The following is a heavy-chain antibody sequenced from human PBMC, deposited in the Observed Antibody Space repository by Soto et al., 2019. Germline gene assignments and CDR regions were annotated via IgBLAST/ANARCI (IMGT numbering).Heavy chain of an antibody. V-gene: IGHV3-30-3*01. J-gene: IGHJ6*02. CDR3: ARGKRITIFGSYYYGMDV. D-gene: IGHD3-3*01. Sequence: QVQLVESGGGVVQPGRSLRLSCAASGFTFSSYAMHWVRQAPGKGLEWVAVISYDGSNKYYADSVKGRFTISRDNSKNTLYLQMNSLIAEDTAVYYCARGKRITIFGSYYYGMDVWGQGTTVTVSS. CDR1: GFTFSSYA. CDR2: ISYDGSNK.